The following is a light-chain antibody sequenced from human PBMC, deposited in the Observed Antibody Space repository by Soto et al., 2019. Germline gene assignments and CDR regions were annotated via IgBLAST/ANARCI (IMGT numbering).Light chain of an antibody. CDR3: SSYTSSSTYV. Sequence: QSVLTQPASVSGSPGQSIAISCTGTSSDVGGYNYVSWYQQHPGNAPKLMAYDVSNRPSGVSNRFSGSKSGNTASLTISGLQAEDEADYYCSSYTSSSTYVFGTGTKVTVL. J-gene: IGLJ1*01. CDR1: SSDVGGYNY. V-gene: IGLV2-14*01. CDR2: DVS.